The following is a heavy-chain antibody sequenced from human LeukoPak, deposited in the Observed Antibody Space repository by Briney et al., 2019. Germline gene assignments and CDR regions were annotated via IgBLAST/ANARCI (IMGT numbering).Heavy chain of an antibody. CDR1: GFTFSSYE. CDR3: ARVFHLIDH. CDR2: ISSSGNTI. V-gene: IGHV3-48*03. J-gene: IGHJ4*02. Sequence: QPGGSLRLSCAASGFTFSSYEMNWVRQAPGKGLEWVSYISSSGNTIYYADSVKGRFTISRDNSKNALYLQMNSLRAEDTAVYYCARVFHLIDHWGQGTLVTVTS.